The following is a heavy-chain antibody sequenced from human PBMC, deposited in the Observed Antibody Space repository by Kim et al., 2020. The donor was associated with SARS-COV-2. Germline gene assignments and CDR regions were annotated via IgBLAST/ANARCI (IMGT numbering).Heavy chain of an antibody. D-gene: IGHD3-22*01. CDR3: ARDPGPVKAPYDSSGYYYEAHI. V-gene: IGHV3-48*04. Sequence: GGSLRLSCAASGFTFSSYSMNWVRQAPGKGLEWVSYISSSSSTIYYADSVKGRFTISRDNAKNSLYLQMNSLRAGDTAVYYCARDPGPVKAPYDSSGYYYEAHIWGQGTMVTVSS. J-gene: IGHJ3*02. CDR2: ISSSSSTI. CDR1: GFTFSSYS.